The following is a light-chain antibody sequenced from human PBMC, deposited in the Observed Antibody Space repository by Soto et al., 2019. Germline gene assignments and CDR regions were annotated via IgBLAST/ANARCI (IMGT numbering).Light chain of an antibody. Sequence: ETVMTQSPVTLSVSPGERATLSCRASQSVAINLAWYQQRPGQAPRLLIYGASTRATGIPARFSGSGSGTEFTLTISSLQSEDFAVYYCQQWSSSPRTFGQGTKLEIK. CDR3: QQWSSSPRT. J-gene: IGKJ2*01. CDR1: QSVAIN. V-gene: IGKV3-15*01. CDR2: GAS.